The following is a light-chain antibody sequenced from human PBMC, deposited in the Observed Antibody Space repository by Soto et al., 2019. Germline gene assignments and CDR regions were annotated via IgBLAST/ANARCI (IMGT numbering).Light chain of an antibody. V-gene: IGLV2-14*01. CDR1: SSDVGGYNY. J-gene: IGLJ1*01. Sequence: QSALTQPASVSGAPGQSIGISCAGTSSDVGGYNYVSWHQQHPGKAPKVLISVVSNRPSGVSSRFSGSKSGNTASLTISGLQAEDEADYYCSSYRSGGTFVFGSGTKVTVL. CDR3: SSYRSGGTFV. CDR2: VVS.